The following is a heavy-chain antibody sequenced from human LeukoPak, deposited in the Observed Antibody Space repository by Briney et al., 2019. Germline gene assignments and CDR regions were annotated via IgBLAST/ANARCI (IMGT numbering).Heavy chain of an antibody. V-gene: IGHV3-23*01. Sequence: GGSLRLSCAASGFTFSSYAMSWVRQAPGKGLEWVSAISGSGGSTYYADSVKGRFTISRDNSKNTLYLQMNSLRAEDTAVYYCAKEFGITMIVVAPDAFDIWGQGTMVTVSS. D-gene: IGHD3-22*01. CDR1: GFTFSSYA. J-gene: IGHJ3*02. CDR2: ISGSGGST. CDR3: AKEFGITMIVVAPDAFDI.